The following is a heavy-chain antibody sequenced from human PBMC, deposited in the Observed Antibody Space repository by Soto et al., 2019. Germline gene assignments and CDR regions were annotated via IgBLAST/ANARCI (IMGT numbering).Heavy chain of an antibody. V-gene: IGHV3-23*01. Sequence: GCLSLSCVASGFTFTTHALSSVCQAPGTGLEWVSAISGNGGSTYYADSVTGRFTISRDNSENRLYLQMNSLRAEDTAVYYCASHTYYDDWNGYLYGLDVWGQETTAPVSS. CDR1: GFTFTTHA. D-gene: IGHD3-3*01. CDR2: ISGNGGST. CDR3: ASHTYYDDWNGYLYGLDV. J-gene: IGHJ6*02.